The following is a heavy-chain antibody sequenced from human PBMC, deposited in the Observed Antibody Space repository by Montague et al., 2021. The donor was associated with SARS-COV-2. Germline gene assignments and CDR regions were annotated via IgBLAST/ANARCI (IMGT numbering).Heavy chain of an antibody. CDR2: INSDGSST. CDR1: GFTFSTYW. Sequence: SLRLSCAASGFTFSTYWMFWVRQAPGKGLVWSSHINSDGSSTSYADSVEGRFTISRDNAKNTLYLQMNSLRVEDTAVYYCVRALGSYSAFDLWGQGTMVTVSS. V-gene: IGHV3-74*01. CDR3: VRALGSYSAFDL. J-gene: IGHJ3*01. D-gene: IGHD1-26*01.